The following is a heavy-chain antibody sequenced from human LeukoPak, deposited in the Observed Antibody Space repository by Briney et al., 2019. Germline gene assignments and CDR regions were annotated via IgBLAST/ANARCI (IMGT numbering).Heavy chain of an antibody. D-gene: IGHD2-8*01. CDR2: ISYDGSNK. Sequence: PGRSLRLSCAASGFTFSSYGMHWVRQAPGKGLEWVAVISYDGSNKYYADSVKGRFTISRDNSKNTLYLQMNSLRAEDTAVYYCAKDWDIVLMVYAPPMDWGQGTLVTVSS. CDR3: AKDWDIVLMVYAPPMD. V-gene: IGHV3-30*18. J-gene: IGHJ4*02. CDR1: GFTFSSYG.